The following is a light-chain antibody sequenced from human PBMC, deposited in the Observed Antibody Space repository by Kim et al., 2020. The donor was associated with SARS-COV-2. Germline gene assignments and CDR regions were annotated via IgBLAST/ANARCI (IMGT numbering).Light chain of an antibody. V-gene: IGLV1-47*01. J-gene: IGLJ2*01. CDR3: AAWDDSLSGRLV. CDR1: SSNIGSNY. CDR2: RNN. Sequence: ELTQPPSASGTPGQRVTISCSGSSSNIGSNYVYWYQQLPGTAPKLLIYRNNQRPSGVPDRFSGSKSGTSASLAISGLRSEDEADYYCAAWDDSLSGRLVFGGGTKLTVL.